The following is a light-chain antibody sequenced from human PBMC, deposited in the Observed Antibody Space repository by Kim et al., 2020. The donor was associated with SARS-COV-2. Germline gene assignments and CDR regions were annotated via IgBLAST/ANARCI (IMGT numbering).Light chain of an antibody. CDR1: QSVNSW. Sequence: DIQMTQSPSTLSASVGDRVTITCRASQSVNSWLAWYQQKPGTAPKLLISDAFSLESGVPSRFSGSGSGTEFTLTISSLQPDDSATYYCQQYSAYSPFPFGQGTKLEI. CDR3: QQYSAYSPFP. V-gene: IGKV1-5*01. J-gene: IGKJ2*01. CDR2: DAF.